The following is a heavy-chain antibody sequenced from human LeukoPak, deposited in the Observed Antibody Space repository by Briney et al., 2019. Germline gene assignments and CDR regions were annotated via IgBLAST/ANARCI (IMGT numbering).Heavy chain of an antibody. CDR2: ISSSSSTI. J-gene: IGHJ3*02. Sequence: GGSLRLSCAASGFTFSSYSMNWVRQAPGKGLEWVPYISSSSSTIYYADSVKGRFTISRDNAKNSLYLQMNSLRAEDTAVYYCARRWLQLDDAFDIWGQGTMVTVSS. CDR1: GFTFSSYS. CDR3: ARRWLQLDDAFDI. D-gene: IGHD5-24*01. V-gene: IGHV3-48*01.